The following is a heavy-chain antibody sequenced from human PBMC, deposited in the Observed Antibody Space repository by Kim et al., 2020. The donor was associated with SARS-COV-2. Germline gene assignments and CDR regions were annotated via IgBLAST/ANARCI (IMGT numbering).Heavy chain of an antibody. V-gene: IGHV1-46*01. D-gene: IGHD2-15*01. CDR2: INPSGGST. Sequence: ASVKVSCKASGYTFTSYYMHWVRQAPGQGLEWMGIINPSGGSTSYAQKFQGRVTMTRDTSTSTVYMELSSLRSEDTAVYYCASMVVAASYYYYGMDVWGQGTTVTVSS. CDR3: ASMVVAASYYYYGMDV. CDR1: GYTFTSYY. J-gene: IGHJ6*02.